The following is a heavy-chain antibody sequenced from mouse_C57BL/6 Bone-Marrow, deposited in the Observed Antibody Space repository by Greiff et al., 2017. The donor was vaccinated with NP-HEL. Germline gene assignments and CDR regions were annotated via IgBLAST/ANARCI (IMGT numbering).Heavy chain of an antibody. D-gene: IGHD2-4*01. Sequence: QVQLQQPGAELVKPGASVKLSCKASGYTFTSYWMQWVKQRPGQGLEWIGEIDPSDSYTNYNQKFKGKATLTVDTSSSTAYMQLSSLTSEDSAVYYCAREDYDWFAYWGQGTLVTVSA. CDR1: GYTFTSYW. CDR2: IDPSDSYT. CDR3: AREDYDWFAY. J-gene: IGHJ3*01. V-gene: IGHV1-50*01.